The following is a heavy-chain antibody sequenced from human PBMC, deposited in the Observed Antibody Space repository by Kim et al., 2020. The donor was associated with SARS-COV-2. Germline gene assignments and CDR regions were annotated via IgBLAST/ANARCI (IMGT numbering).Heavy chain of an antibody. D-gene: IGHD3-3*01. CDR3: VKDKADDFWSDSVRPKYNGMDV. V-gene: IGHV3-9*01. CDR2: ISWNSGRI. CDR1: GFSFDDFA. J-gene: IGHJ6*02. Sequence: GGSLRLSCAASGFSFDDFAMHWVRQAPGKGLEWVSGISWNSGRIIYGDSVKGRFTISRDNAKNSLYLQMKSLRPEDSALYYCVKDKADDFWSDSVRPKYNGMDVWGQGTAVTVSS.